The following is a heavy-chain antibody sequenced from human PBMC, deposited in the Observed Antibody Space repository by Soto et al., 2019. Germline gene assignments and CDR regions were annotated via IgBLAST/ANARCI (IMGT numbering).Heavy chain of an antibody. CDR1: GFTFSSYA. J-gene: IGHJ6*02. Sequence: EVQLLESGGGLVQPGGSLRLSCAASGFTFSSYAMSWVRQAPGKGLEWVSTISASGGSTYYADSVKGRFTISRDNSKNTLCLQMNSLRAEDTAVYYCASTRGRYYYYGMDVWGQGTTVTVS. CDR2: ISASGGST. D-gene: IGHD2-2*01. CDR3: ASTRGRYYYYGMDV. V-gene: IGHV3-23*01.